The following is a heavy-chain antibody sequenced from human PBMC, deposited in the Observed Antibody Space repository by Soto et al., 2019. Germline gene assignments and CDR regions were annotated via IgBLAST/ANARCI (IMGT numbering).Heavy chain of an antibody. D-gene: IGHD3-10*01. V-gene: IGHV3-23*01. J-gene: IGHJ5*02. Sequence: GSLRLSCAASGFTFSSYAMSWVRQAPGKGLEWGSAISGSGGSTYYADSVKGRFTISRDNSKNTLYLQMNSLRAEDTAVYSCATGSGSYYNNWFDPWGQGTLVTVSS. CDR1: GFTFSSYA. CDR2: ISGSGGST. CDR3: ATGSGSYYNNWFDP.